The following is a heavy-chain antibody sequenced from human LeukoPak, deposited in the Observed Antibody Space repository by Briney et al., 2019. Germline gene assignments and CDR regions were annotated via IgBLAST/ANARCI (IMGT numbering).Heavy chain of an antibody. CDR1: GGSISGYH. Sequence: SETLSLTCNVSGGSISGYHWSWIRQPPGKGLEWLGCIYYSGSSNYNPSLKSRVTMSADTSKNQFSLKLSSVTAADTAVYYCARVPRSYYYYYYMDVWGKGTTVTVSS. CDR2: IYYSGSS. CDR3: ARVPRSYYYYYYMDV. J-gene: IGHJ6*03. V-gene: IGHV4-59*01.